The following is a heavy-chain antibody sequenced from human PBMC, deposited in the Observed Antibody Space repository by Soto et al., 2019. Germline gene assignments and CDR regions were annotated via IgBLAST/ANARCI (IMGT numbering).Heavy chain of an antibody. CDR3: ARQEGLVCTNGVCYRAGWFDP. J-gene: IGHJ5*02. Sequence: GESLKISCKGSGYSFTSYWISWVRQMPGKGLEWMGRIDPSDSYTNYSTSFQGHVTMSADKSISTAYLQWSSLKVSDTAMYYCARQEGLVCTNGVCYRAGWFDPWGQGTPVTVSS. CDR2: IDPSDSYT. V-gene: IGHV5-10-1*01. D-gene: IGHD2-8*01. CDR1: GYSFTSYW.